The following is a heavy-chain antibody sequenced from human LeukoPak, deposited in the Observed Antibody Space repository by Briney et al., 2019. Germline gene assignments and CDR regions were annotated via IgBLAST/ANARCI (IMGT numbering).Heavy chain of an antibody. Sequence: PGGSLRLSCAASGVTFSAYSMNWVRQAPGKGLEWVSYISSSSSTLYYADSVKGRFTISRDNAKNSLYLRMNSLRVEDTAVYYCAVSFDYWGQGTLVTVSS. V-gene: IGHV3-48*01. CDR2: ISSSSSTL. J-gene: IGHJ4*02. CDR3: AVSFDY. CDR1: GVTFSAYS. D-gene: IGHD5/OR15-5a*01.